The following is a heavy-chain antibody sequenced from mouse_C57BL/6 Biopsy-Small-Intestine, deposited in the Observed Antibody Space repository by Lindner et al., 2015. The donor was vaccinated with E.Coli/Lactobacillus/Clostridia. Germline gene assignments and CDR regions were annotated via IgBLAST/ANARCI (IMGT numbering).Heavy chain of an antibody. Sequence: VQLQESGAELAKPGASVKLSCKASGYTFANYWMHWVKQRPGQGLEWIGYINPASGYSKYNQKFKDKATLTADKSSSTAYTQLSSLTYEDSAVYYCTRRELGDYYAMDNWGQGTSVTVSS. J-gene: IGHJ4*01. CDR1: GYTFANYW. CDR3: TRRELGDYYAMDN. D-gene: IGHD4-1*01. V-gene: IGHV1-7*01. CDR2: INPASGYS.